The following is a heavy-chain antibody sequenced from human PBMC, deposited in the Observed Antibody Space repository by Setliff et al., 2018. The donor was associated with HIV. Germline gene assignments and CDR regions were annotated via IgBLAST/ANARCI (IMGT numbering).Heavy chain of an antibody. CDR3: AMAYYYDSSGYRNDAFDI. CDR1: GYTFTGYY. J-gene: IGHJ3*02. D-gene: IGHD3-22*01. Sequence: GASVKVSCKASGYTFTGYYMYWVRQAPGQGLEWMGWINPNSGGTNYAQKFQGRVTMTRDTSISTAYMELSRLRSDDTAVYYCAMAYYYDSSGYRNDAFDIWVQGTMVTVSS. CDR2: INPNSGGT. V-gene: IGHV1-2*02.